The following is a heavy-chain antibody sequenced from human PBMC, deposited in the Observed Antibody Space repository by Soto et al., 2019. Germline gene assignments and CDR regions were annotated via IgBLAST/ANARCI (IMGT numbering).Heavy chain of an antibody. V-gene: IGHV4-34*01. CDR2: INHSGST. J-gene: IGHJ6*03. D-gene: IGHD2-15*01. Sequence: QVQLQQWGAGLLKPSETLSLTCAVYGGSFSGYYWSWIRQPPGKGLEWIGEINHSGSTNYNPSLKSRVTISVDTSKNQFSLKLSSVTAADTAVYYCARDLPKLYWSRLQPSTGVVGYYMDVWGKGTTVTVSS. CDR1: GGSFSGYY. CDR3: ARDLPKLYWSRLQPSTGVVGYYMDV.